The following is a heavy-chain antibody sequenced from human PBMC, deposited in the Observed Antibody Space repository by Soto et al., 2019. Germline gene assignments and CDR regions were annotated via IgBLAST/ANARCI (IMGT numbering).Heavy chain of an antibody. Sequence: LRLSCAASGFTFSSYAMHWVRQAPGKGMEWVAVISYDGSNKYYADSVKGRFTISRDNSKNTLYLQMNSLRAEDTAVYYCARDDCTNGVCSPYYYYYGMDVWGQGTTVTVSS. CDR1: GFTFSSYA. CDR2: ISYDGSNK. D-gene: IGHD2-8*01. CDR3: ARDDCTNGVCSPYYYYYGMDV. J-gene: IGHJ6*02. V-gene: IGHV3-30-3*01.